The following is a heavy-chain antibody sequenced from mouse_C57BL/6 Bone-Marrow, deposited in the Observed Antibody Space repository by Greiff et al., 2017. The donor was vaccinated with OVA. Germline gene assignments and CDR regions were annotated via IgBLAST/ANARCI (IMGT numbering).Heavy chain of an antibody. V-gene: IGHV1-87*01. Sequence: QVQLKESGPELARPWASVKISCQAFYTFSRRVHFAIRDTNYWMQWVKQRPGQGLEWIGAIYPGIGDTSSNHKFKGKATMTADKSSSTAYMQLSSLTSEVTAVYYCACPSLSSNSYYYAMDYWGQGTSVTVSS. D-gene: IGHD2-5*01. CDR3: SEVTAVYYCACPSLSSNSYYYAMDY. J-gene: IGHJ4*01. CDR2: GQGLEWIG. CDR1: YTFSRRVH.